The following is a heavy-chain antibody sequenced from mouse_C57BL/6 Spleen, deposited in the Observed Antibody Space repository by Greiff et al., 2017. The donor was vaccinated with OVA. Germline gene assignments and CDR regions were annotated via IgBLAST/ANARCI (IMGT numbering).Heavy chain of an antibody. D-gene: IGHD2-4*01. Sequence: EVQVVESEGGLVQPGSSMKLSCTASGFTFSDYYMAWVRQVPEKGLEWVANINYDGSSTYYLDSLKSRFIISRDNAKNILYLQMSSLKSEDTATYYCAREGDYPSFDYWGQGTTLTVSS. CDR1: GFTFSDYY. CDR2: INYDGSST. V-gene: IGHV5-16*01. J-gene: IGHJ2*01. CDR3: AREGDYPSFDY.